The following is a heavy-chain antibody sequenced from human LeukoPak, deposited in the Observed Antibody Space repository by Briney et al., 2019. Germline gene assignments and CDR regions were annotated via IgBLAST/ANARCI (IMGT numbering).Heavy chain of an antibody. CDR1: GGTFSSYA. Sequence: GASVKVSCKASGGTFSSYAISWVRQAPGQELEWMGGIIPIFGTANYAQKFQGRVTITTDESTSTAYMELSSLRSEDTAVYYCARAYGSGSPYYYYYMDVWGKGTTVTVSS. CDR3: ARAYGSGSPYYYYYMDV. D-gene: IGHD3-10*01. J-gene: IGHJ6*03. V-gene: IGHV1-69*05. CDR2: IIPIFGTA.